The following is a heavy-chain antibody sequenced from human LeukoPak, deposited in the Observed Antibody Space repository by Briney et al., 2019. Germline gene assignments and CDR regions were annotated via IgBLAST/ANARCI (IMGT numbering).Heavy chain of an antibody. CDR2: IRSDGAST. Sequence: GGTLRLSCAASGFTFSSHSMHWVRQAPGKGLEYVSGIRSDGASTYYAKSVKGRFTISRDNSKNTLELQMGSLGAEDVAVYYCARRGSGWEFDLWGQGTLVTVSS. CDR3: ARRGSGWEFDL. J-gene: IGHJ4*02. D-gene: IGHD6-19*01. V-gene: IGHV3-64*01. CDR1: GFTFSSHS.